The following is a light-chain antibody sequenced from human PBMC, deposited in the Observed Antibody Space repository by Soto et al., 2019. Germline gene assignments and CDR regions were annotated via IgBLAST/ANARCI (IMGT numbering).Light chain of an antibody. CDR1: QSVSSK. V-gene: IGKV3-15*01. CDR2: GAS. CDR3: QQYNNLPRT. Sequence: EIVLTQSPATLSVSPGERATLSCRASQSVSSKLAWYQQKPGQAPRLLISGASTRATDIPARFSGSGSGTEFTITISSLQSEDYAVYYCQQYNNLPRTFGGGTKGDIK. J-gene: IGKJ4*01.